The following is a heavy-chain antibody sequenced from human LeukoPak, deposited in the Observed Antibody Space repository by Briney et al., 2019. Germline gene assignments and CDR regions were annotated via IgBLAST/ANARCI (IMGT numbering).Heavy chain of an antibody. CDR3: VKALGYCSGGSCLAFDI. Sequence: GGSLRLSCSASGXTFSNYAVHWVRQAPGKGLEYVSAISSNGGSTYYADSVKGRFTISRDNSKNTLYLQMSSLRADDTAVYYCVKALGYCSGGSCLAFDIWGQGTMVTVSS. CDR1: GXTFSNYA. D-gene: IGHD2-15*01. V-gene: IGHV3-64D*06. J-gene: IGHJ3*02. CDR2: ISSNGGST.